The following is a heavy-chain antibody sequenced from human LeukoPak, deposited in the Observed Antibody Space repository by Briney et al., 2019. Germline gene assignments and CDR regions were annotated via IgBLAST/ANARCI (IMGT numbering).Heavy chain of an antibody. J-gene: IGHJ4*02. Sequence: PSETLSLTCAVSGGSISSNNWWSWVRQPPGKGLEWIGEIYHSGSTTYNPSFKSRVTISVDKSKNQFSLELSSVAAADTAVYFCARKDSNYGGFDYWGQGTLVTVSS. V-gene: IGHV4-4*02. CDR2: IYHSGST. CDR1: GGSISSNNW. D-gene: IGHD4-11*01. CDR3: ARKDSNYGGFDY.